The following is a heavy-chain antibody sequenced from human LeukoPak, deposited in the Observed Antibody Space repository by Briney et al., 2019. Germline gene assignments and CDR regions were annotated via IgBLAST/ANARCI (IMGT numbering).Heavy chain of an antibody. V-gene: IGHV3-30*18. D-gene: IGHD3-22*01. CDR2: ISYDGSNK. CDR1: GFTFSSYG. Sequence: GRSLRLSCAAPGFTFSSYGMHWVRQAPGKGLEWVAVISYDGSNKYYADSVKGRFTISRDNSKNTLYLQMNSLRAEDTAVYYCAKDLAYYDSSGYFAFDIWGQGTMVTVSS. J-gene: IGHJ3*02. CDR3: AKDLAYYDSSGYFAFDI.